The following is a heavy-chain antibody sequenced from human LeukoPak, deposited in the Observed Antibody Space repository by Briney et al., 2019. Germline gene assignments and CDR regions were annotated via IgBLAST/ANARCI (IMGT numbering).Heavy chain of an antibody. Sequence: ASVKVSCKASGYTFTGYYMDWVRQAPGQGLEWMGRINPNSGGTNYAQRFQGRVTMTRDTSISTAYMELSRLRSDDTAVYYCAREDNLGSGSSPNDYWGQGTLVTVSS. CDR3: AREDNLGSGSSPNDY. CDR1: GYTFTGYY. J-gene: IGHJ4*02. CDR2: INPNSGGT. V-gene: IGHV1-2*06. D-gene: IGHD6-19*01.